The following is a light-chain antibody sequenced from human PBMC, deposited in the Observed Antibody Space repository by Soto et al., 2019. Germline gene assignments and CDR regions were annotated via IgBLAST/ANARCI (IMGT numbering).Light chain of an antibody. CDR1: QSVSSY. Sequence: EIVFTQSPATLSLSPGKRATLSCRASQSVSSYLAWYQQKPGQAPRLLIYDASNRATGIPVRFSGSGSGTDFTLTISSXEPEDVAVYYCQQRTNRPPWTFGEGTKVAIK. J-gene: IGKJ1*01. CDR2: DAS. CDR3: QQRTNRPPWT. V-gene: IGKV3-11*01.